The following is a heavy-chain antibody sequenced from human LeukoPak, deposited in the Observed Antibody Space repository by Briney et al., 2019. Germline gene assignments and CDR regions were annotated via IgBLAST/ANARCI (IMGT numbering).Heavy chain of an antibody. CDR3: ARDEEYDFWSGYYVY. Sequence: GGSLRLSCAASGFTFSSYAMSWVRQAPGKGLEWVSGVSGSGGNTYYADSVKGRFTISRDNAKNSLYLQMNSLRDEDTAVYYCARDEEYDFWSGYYVYWGQGTLVTVSS. D-gene: IGHD3-3*01. J-gene: IGHJ4*02. V-gene: IGHV3-23*01. CDR2: VSGSGGNT. CDR1: GFTFSSYA.